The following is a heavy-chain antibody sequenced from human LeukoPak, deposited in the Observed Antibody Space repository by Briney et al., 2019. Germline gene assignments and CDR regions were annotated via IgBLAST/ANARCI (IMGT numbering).Heavy chain of an antibody. CDR3: ARDPPYSI. CDR1: GASISNSSHY. J-gene: IGHJ4*02. CDR2: IYYSGST. V-gene: IGHV4-39*07. D-gene: IGHD6-13*01. Sequence: SETLSLTCIVSGASISNSSHYWGWIRQPPGKGLEWIGSIYYSGSTYYNPSLKSRVTISVDTSKNQFSLKLSSVTAADTAVYHCARDPPYSIWGQGTLVTVSS.